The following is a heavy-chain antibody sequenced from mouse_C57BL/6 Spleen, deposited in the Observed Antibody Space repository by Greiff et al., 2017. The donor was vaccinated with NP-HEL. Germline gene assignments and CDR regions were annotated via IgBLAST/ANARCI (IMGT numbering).Heavy chain of an antibody. Sequence: VQLQQSGAELVRPGASVKLSCKASGYTFTDYYINWVKQRPGQGLEWIARIYPGSGNTYYNEKFKGKATLTAEKSSSTAYMQLSSLTSEDSAVYFCARLRGLAYWGQGTLVTVSA. CDR3: ARLRGLAY. CDR1: GYTFTDYY. D-gene: IGHD2-12*01. CDR2: IYPGSGNT. J-gene: IGHJ3*01. V-gene: IGHV1-76*01.